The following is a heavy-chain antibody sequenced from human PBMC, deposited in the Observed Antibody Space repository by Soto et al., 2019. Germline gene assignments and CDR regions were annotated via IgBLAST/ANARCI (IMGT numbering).Heavy chain of an antibody. D-gene: IGHD2-15*01. CDR3: ARESGYCSGGSCFFWFDP. J-gene: IGHJ5*02. CDR2: IYYSGST. Sequence: QVQLQESGPGLVKPSQTLSLTCTVSGGSISSGDYYWSWIRQPPGKGLEWIGYIYYSGSTYYNPSLKSRVTISVDTSKNQFSLKLSSVTAADTAVYYCARESGYCSGGSCFFWFDPWGQGTLVTVSS. V-gene: IGHV4-30-4*01. CDR1: GGSISSGDYY.